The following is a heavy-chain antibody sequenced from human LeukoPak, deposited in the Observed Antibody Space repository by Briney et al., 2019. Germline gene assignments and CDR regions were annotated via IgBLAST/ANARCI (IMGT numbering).Heavy chain of an antibody. Sequence: SVKVSCKTSGGTFSSYAISWVRQAPGQGLEWMGGIIPIFGTANYAQKFQGRVTITADESTSTAYMELSSLRSEDTAVYYCARGNMALNYYYYYMDVWGKGTTVTISS. J-gene: IGHJ6*03. V-gene: IGHV1-69*13. CDR1: GGTFSSYA. CDR3: ARGNMALNYYYYYMDV. CDR2: IIPIFGTA. D-gene: IGHD2/OR15-2a*01.